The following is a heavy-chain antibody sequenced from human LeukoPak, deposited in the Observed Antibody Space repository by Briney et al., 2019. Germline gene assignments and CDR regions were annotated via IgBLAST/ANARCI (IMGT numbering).Heavy chain of an antibody. J-gene: IGHJ4*02. CDR3: AKTTTGYSSGRYPAWPIDY. Sequence: GGSLRLSCAASGFTFGSYAMYWVRQAPGKGLEGVSGIFGSGGSTHYADSVKGRFTISRDNSKNTVYLQMDSLRAEDTATYYCAKTTTGYSSGRYPAWPIDYWGQGTLVTVSS. CDR2: IFGSGGST. CDR1: GFTFGSYA. V-gene: IGHV3-23*01. D-gene: IGHD2-15*01.